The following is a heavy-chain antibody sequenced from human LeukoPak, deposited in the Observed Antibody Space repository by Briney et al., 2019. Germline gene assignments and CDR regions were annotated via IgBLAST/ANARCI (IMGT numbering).Heavy chain of an antibody. D-gene: IGHD2-15*01. CDR3: ARGWSVVVVAATPGFDY. Sequence: GGSLRLSCAASGFTFSRYTMNWVRRAPGKGLEWISDISSSSTTVHYADSVKGRFTISRDNAKNSLYLQMNNLRAEDTAVYYCARGWSVVVVAATPGFDYWGQGTLVTVSS. CDR1: GFTFSRYT. V-gene: IGHV3-48*01. J-gene: IGHJ4*02. CDR2: ISSSSTTV.